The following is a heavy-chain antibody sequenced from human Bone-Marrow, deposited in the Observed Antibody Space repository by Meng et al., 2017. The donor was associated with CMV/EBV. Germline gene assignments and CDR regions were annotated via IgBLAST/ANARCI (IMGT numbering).Heavy chain of an antibody. D-gene: IGHD4-11*01. CDR2: ISSSSSYI. J-gene: IGHJ6*02. V-gene: IGHV3-21*01. Sequence: GESLKISCAASGFTFSSYSMNWVRQAPGKGLEWVSSISSSSSYIYYADSVKGRFTISRDNAKNSLYLQMNSLRAEDTAVYYCARVDFGTTVTHALVYDMDVWGQGTTVTVSS. CDR1: GFTFSSYS. CDR3: ARVDFGTTVTHALVYDMDV.